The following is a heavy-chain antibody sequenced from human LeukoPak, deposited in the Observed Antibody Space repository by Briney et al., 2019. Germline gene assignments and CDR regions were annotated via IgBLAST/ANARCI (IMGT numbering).Heavy chain of an antibody. D-gene: IGHD6-13*01. CDR2: IIPIFGTA. J-gene: IGHJ4*02. CDR1: GYTFTSYD. CDR3: ARDYGWSSWYEKEAPYYFDY. Sequence: ASVKVSCKASGYTFTSYDISWVRQAPGQGLEWMGRIIPIFGTANYALKFQGRVTITTDESTSTAYMELSSLRSEDTAVYYCARDYGWSSWYEKEAPYYFDYWGQGTLVTVSS. V-gene: IGHV1-69*05.